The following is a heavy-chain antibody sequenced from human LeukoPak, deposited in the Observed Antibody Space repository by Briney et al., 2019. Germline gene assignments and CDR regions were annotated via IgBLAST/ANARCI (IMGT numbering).Heavy chain of an antibody. Sequence: ASVKVSCKASGYTFTSYGISWVRQAPGQGLEWMGWISAYNGNTNYAQKLQGRVTMTTDTSTSTAYMELRSLRSDDTAVYYCARAVREHEYYDILTPGIDYWGQGTLVTVSS. V-gene: IGHV1-18*01. CDR1: GYTFTSYG. CDR2: ISAYNGNT. CDR3: ARAVREHEYYDILTPGIDY. J-gene: IGHJ4*02. D-gene: IGHD3-9*01.